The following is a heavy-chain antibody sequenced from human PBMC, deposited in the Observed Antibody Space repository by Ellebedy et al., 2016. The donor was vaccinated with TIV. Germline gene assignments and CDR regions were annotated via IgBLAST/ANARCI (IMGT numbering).Heavy chain of an antibody. V-gene: IGHV4-30-2*01. J-gene: IGHJ5*02. CDR3: ARASGYCSGGSCYEVGWFDP. D-gene: IGHD2-15*01. Sequence: MPSETLSLTCAVSVGSTSSGGYSWSWILQPPGKGLEWIGYIYHSGSTFYNPSLKSRVTISVDSSKNQFSLNLSCVTAADTSVYYWARASGYCSGGSCYEVGWFDPWGQGTLVTVSS. CDR1: VGSTSSGGYS. CDR2: IYHSGST.